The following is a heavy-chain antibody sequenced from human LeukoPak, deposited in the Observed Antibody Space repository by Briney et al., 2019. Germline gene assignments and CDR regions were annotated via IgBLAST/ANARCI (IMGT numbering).Heavy chain of an antibody. Sequence: GGSLRLSCAASGFTFSSYAMHWVRQAPGKGPEWVAVISYDGSNKYYADSVRGRFTISRDNSNNTLYLQMNSLRAEDTAVYYCARDRGDRGAFDIWGQGTMVTVSS. CDR1: GFTFSSYA. V-gene: IGHV3-30*04. D-gene: IGHD3-10*01. J-gene: IGHJ3*02. CDR2: ISYDGSNK. CDR3: ARDRGDRGAFDI.